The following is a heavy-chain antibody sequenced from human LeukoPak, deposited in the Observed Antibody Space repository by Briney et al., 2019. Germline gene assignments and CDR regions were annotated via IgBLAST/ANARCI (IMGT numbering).Heavy chain of an antibody. CDR1: PGYGFTSHW. CDR3: ASNLIKVLHAFDI. D-gene: IGHD1-1*01. V-gene: IGHV3-7*01. Sequence: PGGSLRLSCVTSPGYGFTSHWMNWVRQAPGRGLEWVANIKQDGSEKSYLDSVKGRFTISRDNAKNSLYLQMNSLRAEDTAVYYCASNLIKVLHAFDIWGQGTMVTVSS. J-gene: IGHJ3*02. CDR2: IKQDGSEK.